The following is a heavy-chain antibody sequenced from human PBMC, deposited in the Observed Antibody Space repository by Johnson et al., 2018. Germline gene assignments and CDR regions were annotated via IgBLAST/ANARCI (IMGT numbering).Heavy chain of an antibody. D-gene: IGHD5-18*01. CDR3: ARARSWGIQLYYYYYGMDV. J-gene: IGHJ6*02. V-gene: IGHV3-30-3*01. Sequence: QVQLVQSGGGLVKPGGSLRLSCAASGFTFSSYAMHWVRQAPGKGLEWVAVISYDGSNKYYADSVKGRFTISRDNSKNTLYLQMNSLRAEDTAVYYCARARSWGIQLYYYYYGMDVWGQGTTVTVSS. CDR2: ISYDGSNK. CDR1: GFTFSSYA.